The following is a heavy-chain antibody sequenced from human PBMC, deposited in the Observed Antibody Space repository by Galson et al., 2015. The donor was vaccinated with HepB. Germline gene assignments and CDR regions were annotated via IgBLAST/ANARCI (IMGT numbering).Heavy chain of an antibody. CDR3: ATSTGLPSAFDI. CDR2: FDPEDGEA. CDR1: GYSLTEFS. Sequence: SVKVSCKDSGYSLTEFSMYWVRQAPGKGLEWMGGFDPEDGEAIYAQSFQGRVTLTEDTSTETAYMALSSLRSEDTAIYYCATSTGLPSAFDIWGQGTMVTVAS. D-gene: IGHD1-1*01. J-gene: IGHJ3*02. V-gene: IGHV1-24*01.